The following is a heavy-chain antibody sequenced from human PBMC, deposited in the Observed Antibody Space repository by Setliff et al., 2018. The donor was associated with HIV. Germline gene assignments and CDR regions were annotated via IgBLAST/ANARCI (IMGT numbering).Heavy chain of an antibody. CDR3: ARGNNDLESFDY. V-gene: IGHV4-4*07. Sequence: SGTLSLTCNVSGDSLNAYYWSWIRQSGGKGLEWIGRIYASGKTTFNPSLKSRGRMSVDTSKNQFSLKVTSVTASDTAVSYCARGNNDLESFDYWGQGALVTVSS. J-gene: IGHJ4*02. CDR1: GDSLNAYY. CDR2: IYASGKT. D-gene: IGHD3-3*01.